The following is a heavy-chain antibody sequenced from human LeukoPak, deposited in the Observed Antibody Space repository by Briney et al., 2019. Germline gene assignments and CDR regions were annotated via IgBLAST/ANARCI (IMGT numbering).Heavy chain of an antibody. CDR1: GGSISSSSYY. V-gene: IGHV4-39*01. CDR3: ATYYDYVWGSPIDY. CDR2: IYYSGST. D-gene: IGHD3-16*01. J-gene: IGHJ4*02. Sequence: SETLSLTCTVSGGSISSSSYYWGWIRQPPGKGLEWIGSIYYSGSTSYNPSLKSRVTISVDTSKNQFSLKLSSVTAADTAVYYCATYYDYVWGSPIDYWGQGTLVTVSS.